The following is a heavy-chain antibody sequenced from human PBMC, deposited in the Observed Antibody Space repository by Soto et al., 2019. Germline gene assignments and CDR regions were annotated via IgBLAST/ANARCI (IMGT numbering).Heavy chain of an antibody. V-gene: IGHV1-18*04. J-gene: IGHJ4*02. CDR2: ISAYNGDT. Sequence: GASVKVSCKASGYTFRSYGISWVRQAPGQGLEWVGWISAYNGDTHYAPKFQDRITLTTETSTDTAYMELRSLRLDDTAVYYCARDWSRYYDNSGLIWIYWGQGSLVTVSS. D-gene: IGHD3-22*01. CDR1: GYTFRSYG. CDR3: ARDWSRYYDNSGLIWIY.